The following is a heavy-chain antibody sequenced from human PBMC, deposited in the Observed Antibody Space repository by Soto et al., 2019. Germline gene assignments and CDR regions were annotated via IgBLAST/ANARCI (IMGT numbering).Heavy chain of an antibody. V-gene: IGHV3-11*01. D-gene: IGHD3-3*01. Sequence: QVQLVESGGDLVKPGGSLRLSCAASGYTFSDYYLSWIRQAPGKGLEWISYIDTSSTKIYYADSVRGRFTISRDNGKNSLFLEMNNLRVEDTAVYVCASHYDLWTGYLSPVDYWGRGTLVTFSS. J-gene: IGHJ4*02. CDR2: IDTSSTKI. CDR1: GYTFSDYY. CDR3: ASHYDLWTGYLSPVDY.